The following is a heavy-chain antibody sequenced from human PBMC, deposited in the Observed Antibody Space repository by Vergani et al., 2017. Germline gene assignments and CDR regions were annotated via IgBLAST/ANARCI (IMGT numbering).Heavy chain of an antibody. CDR1: GFTFRSYA. CDR2: ISGSGGST. D-gene: IGHD1-26*01. Sequence: EVQLLESGGGLVQPGGSLRLSCAASGFTFRSYAMSWVRQAPGKGLEWVSAISGSGGSTYYADSVKGRFTISRDNSKNTLYLQMNSLRAEDTAVYYCAKSNADGSDRDYYYYMDVWGKGTTVTVSS. J-gene: IGHJ6*03. V-gene: IGHV3-23*01. CDR3: AKSNADGSDRDYYYYMDV.